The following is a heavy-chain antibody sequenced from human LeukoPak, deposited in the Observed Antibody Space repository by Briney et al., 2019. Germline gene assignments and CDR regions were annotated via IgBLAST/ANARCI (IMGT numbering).Heavy chain of an antibody. V-gene: IGHV1-2*02. D-gene: IGHD4-23*01. CDR2: INPNSGGT. J-gene: IGHJ5*02. CDR1: GYTFTGYY. Sequence: ASVKVSCKASGYTFTGYYLHWVRQAPGQGLEWTGWINPNSGGTDYAQRFQGRVTMTRDTSLNTAYMEVSSLRFDDTAVYYCALGTTVVTPNNWFDPWGQGTLVTVSS. CDR3: ALGTTVVTPNNWFDP.